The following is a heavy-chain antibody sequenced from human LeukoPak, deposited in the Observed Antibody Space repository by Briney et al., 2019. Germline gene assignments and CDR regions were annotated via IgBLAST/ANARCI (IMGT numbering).Heavy chain of an antibody. J-gene: IGHJ6*02. V-gene: IGHV1-69*13. D-gene: IGHD4-17*01. Sequence: SVKVSCKASGGTFSSYAISWVRQAPGQGLEWMGGIIPIFGTANYAQKFQGRVTITADESTSAAYMELSSLRSEDTAVYYCATWVDYDAPYYYGMDVWGQGTTVTVSS. CDR2: IIPIFGTA. CDR1: GGTFSSYA. CDR3: ATWVDYDAPYYYGMDV.